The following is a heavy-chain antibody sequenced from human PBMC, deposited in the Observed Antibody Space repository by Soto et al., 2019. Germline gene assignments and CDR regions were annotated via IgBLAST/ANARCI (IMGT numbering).Heavy chain of an antibody. CDR1: GGTFSSYA. V-gene: IGHV1-69*13. J-gene: IGHJ4*02. CDR3: ARSGFPGIAAY. D-gene: IGHD6-13*01. CDR2: IIPIFGTA. Sequence: SEKVSCKASGGTFSSYAISWVRQAPGQGLEWMGGIIPIFGTANYAQKFQGRVTITADESTSTAYLELSSLRSEDTAVYYCARSGFPGIAAYWGQGTLVTVSS.